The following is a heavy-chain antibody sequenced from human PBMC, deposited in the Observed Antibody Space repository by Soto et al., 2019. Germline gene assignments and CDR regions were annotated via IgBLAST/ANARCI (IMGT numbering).Heavy chain of an antibody. V-gene: IGHV3-21*01. CDR2: FSSKSSYK. Sequence: EVQLVESGGDLVKPGGSLRLSCAASGFTFSRYSMSWVRHAPGKGLEWVSSFSSKSSYKYFADSMTDRFTISRDNAKNSLYLQMNSLRVEDTDVSYCERDPLYWGGDCYFDFWGQGTLVTVSS. J-gene: IGHJ4*02. CDR1: GFTFSRYS. CDR3: ERDPLYWGGDCYFDF. D-gene: IGHD2-21*02.